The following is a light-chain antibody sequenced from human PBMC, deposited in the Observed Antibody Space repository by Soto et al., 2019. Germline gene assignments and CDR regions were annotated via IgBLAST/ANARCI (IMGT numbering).Light chain of an antibody. Sequence: DIQMTQSPSTLSASVGDRVTITCRASQPISTGLSWYQQRPGKAPNLLIYHASSLESGVPSRFSGSGSGTEFTLSISSLQPDDFGTYYCQQYDEHSITFGQGTRLEI. CDR3: QQYDEHSIT. J-gene: IGKJ5*01. CDR2: HAS. CDR1: QPISTG. V-gene: IGKV1-5*01.